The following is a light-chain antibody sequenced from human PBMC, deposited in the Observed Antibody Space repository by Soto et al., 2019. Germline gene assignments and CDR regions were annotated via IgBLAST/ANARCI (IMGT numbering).Light chain of an antibody. J-gene: IGKJ2*01. CDR1: QSVSSNH. CDR2: GAS. CDR3: QQYGSSTYT. V-gene: IGKV3-20*01. Sequence: EIVLTQSPGSLSLSPRERATLSCRASQSVSSNHLAWYQQKPGQAPRLLIYGASRRATGIPDRFSGSGSGTDFTLTIRRLEPEDFAMYYCQQYGSSTYTFGQGTKVEIK.